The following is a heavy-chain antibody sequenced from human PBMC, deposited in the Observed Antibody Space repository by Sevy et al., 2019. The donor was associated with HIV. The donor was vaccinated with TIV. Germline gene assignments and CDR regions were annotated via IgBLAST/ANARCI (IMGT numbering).Heavy chain of an antibody. CDR3: AKDVPRGYSSGWYPLDAFDI. Sequence: GGSLRLSCAASGFTFSSYAMSWVRQAPGKGLEWVSAISGSGGSTYYADSVKGRFTISRDNSKNTLYLQMNSLRAEDTAVYYCAKDVPRGYSSGWYPLDAFDIWGQGTMVTVSS. V-gene: IGHV3-23*01. CDR1: GFTFSSYA. D-gene: IGHD6-19*01. J-gene: IGHJ3*02. CDR2: ISGSGGST.